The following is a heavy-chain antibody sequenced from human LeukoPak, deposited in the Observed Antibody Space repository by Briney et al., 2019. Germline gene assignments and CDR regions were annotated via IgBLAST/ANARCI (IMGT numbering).Heavy chain of an antibody. CDR1: GFTFSSYW. J-gene: IGHJ6*02. CDR2: IKHNGNVK. CDR3: ARGGGLDV. Sequence: PGGSLRLSRAASGFTFSSYWMNWARQAPGKGLECVASIKHNGNVKYYVDSVKGRFTISRDNAKNSLYLQMSNLRAEDTAVYFGARGGGLDVWGQGATVTVSS. V-gene: IGHV3-7*03. D-gene: IGHD3-16*01.